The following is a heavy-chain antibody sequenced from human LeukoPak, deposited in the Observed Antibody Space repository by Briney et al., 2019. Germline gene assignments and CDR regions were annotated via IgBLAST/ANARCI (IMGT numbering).Heavy chain of an antibody. CDR1: GFTFSSYG. V-gene: IGHV3-21*01. Sequence: PGGSLRLSCAASGFTFSSYGMSWVRQAPGKGLEGVSSIISSSSYIYYADSVKGRFTISRDNSKNTLYLQMNSLRAEDTAVYYCAKIPFGDYLLDYYYYMDVWGKGTTVTISS. J-gene: IGHJ6*03. CDR2: IISSSSYI. CDR3: AKIPFGDYLLDYYYYMDV. D-gene: IGHD4-17*01.